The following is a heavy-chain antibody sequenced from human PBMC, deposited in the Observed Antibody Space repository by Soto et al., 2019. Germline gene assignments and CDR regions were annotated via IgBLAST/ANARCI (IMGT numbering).Heavy chain of an antibody. CDR2: IDYDGTTT. CDR3: ARGPRPSSAGTGAY. Sequence: PGGSLRLSCAASGFAFDSYWMHWVRQVPGEGPVWVSRIDYDGTTTTYADSVKGRFTISRDNAKNTLYLQMNSLRAEDTAAYYCARGPRPSSAGTGAYWGQGTLVTVSS. D-gene: IGHD6-13*01. CDR1: GFAFDSYW. J-gene: IGHJ4*02. V-gene: IGHV3-74*01.